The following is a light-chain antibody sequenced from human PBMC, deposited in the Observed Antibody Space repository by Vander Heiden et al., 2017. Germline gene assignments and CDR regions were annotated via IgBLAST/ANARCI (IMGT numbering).Light chain of an antibody. CDR1: SSNIGSNT. J-gene: IGLJ1*01. Sequence: QSVLTQPPSASVTPGQRVTISCSGSSSNIGSNTVNWYQQLPGTAPKLLIYSNNQRPSGVPDRFSGSKSGTSASLAISGLQSEDEADYYCAAWDDSLNGYVFGTGTKVTVL. CDR2: SNN. V-gene: IGLV1-44*01. CDR3: AAWDDSLNGYV.